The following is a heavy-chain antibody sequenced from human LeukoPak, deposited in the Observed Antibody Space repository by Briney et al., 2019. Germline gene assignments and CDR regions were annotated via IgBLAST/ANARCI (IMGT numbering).Heavy chain of an antibody. D-gene: IGHD5-24*01. CDR2: VYSGGNT. V-gene: IGHV3-53*01. CDR1: GFTVSSNY. CDR3: ARGDGFNSYYFDY. Sequence: PGGSLRLSCAASGFTVSSNYMTWVRQAPGKGLEWVSVVYSGGNTYYADSVKGRFTVSRDTSKNTLYLQMNSLRAEDTAVYYCARGDGFNSYYFDYWGQGTLVTVSS. J-gene: IGHJ4*02.